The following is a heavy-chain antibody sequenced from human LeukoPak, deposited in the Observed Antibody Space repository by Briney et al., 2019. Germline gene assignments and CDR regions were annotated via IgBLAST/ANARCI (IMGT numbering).Heavy chain of an antibody. Sequence: GGSLRLSCSASGFTFSSYPFNWVRQAPGKGLEWVSSISTSNTYIYYADSVKGRFTISRDNAQNSLYLQMSSLRAEDTAVYYCARRATTGRGYSYGLDYWGQGTLVTVSS. J-gene: IGHJ4*02. V-gene: IGHV3-21*01. CDR3: ARRATTGRGYSYGLDY. CDR1: GFTFSSYP. D-gene: IGHD5-18*01. CDR2: ISTSNTYI.